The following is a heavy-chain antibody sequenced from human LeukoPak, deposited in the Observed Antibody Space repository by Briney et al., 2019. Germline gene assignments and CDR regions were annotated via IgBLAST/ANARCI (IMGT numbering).Heavy chain of an antibody. CDR1: GYTFTNNF. CDR3: ARADSVSSTWSSFDY. V-gene: IGHV1-46*01. J-gene: IGHJ4*01. CDR2: NNPSGGRT. D-gene: IGHD6-13*01. Sequence: GASVKLFCKASGYTFTNNFMHWVRQAPGRGLEWMGINNPSGGRTTYAQKFQGRLTMTRDTSTSTVYMELSSLTSEDTAVYHCARADSVSSTWSSFDYWGHGTLVTVSS.